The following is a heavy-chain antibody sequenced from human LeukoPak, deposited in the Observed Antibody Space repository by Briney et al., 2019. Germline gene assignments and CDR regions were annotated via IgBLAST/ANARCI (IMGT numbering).Heavy chain of an antibody. Sequence: PGGSLRLSCAASGFTFSRSWMHWVRQAPGKGLVWVSRINDDGSTTSYADSVKGRFTISRDISKNTLYLQMNSLRAEDTAVYYCARVLSGRGSLYDYYYYMDVWGKGTTVTIS. V-gene: IGHV3-74*01. CDR3: ARVLSGRGSLYDYYYYMDV. CDR2: INDDGSTT. J-gene: IGHJ6*03. D-gene: IGHD3-10*01. CDR1: GFTFSRSW.